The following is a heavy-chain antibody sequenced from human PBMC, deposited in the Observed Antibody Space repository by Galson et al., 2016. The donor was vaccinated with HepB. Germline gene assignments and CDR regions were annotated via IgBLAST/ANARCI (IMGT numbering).Heavy chain of an antibody. Sequence: SLRLSCAASGFMFGEYSMSWVRRAPGKGLEWVAVISYDGDTKYHADSVKGRFTISRDNSKNTLYLQMHRLRFEDTAVYYCASDPRQWQRGYNYGFEYWGQGTLVSVSS. V-gene: IGHV3-30*03. CDR3: ASDPRQWQRGYNYGFEY. J-gene: IGHJ4*02. CDR2: ISYDGDTK. D-gene: IGHD5-18*01. CDR1: GFMFGEYS.